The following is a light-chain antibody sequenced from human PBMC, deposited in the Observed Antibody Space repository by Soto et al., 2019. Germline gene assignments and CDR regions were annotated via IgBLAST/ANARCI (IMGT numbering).Light chain of an antibody. J-gene: IGLJ1*01. Sequence: QSALTQPASVSGSPGQSITISCTGTSSDVGSYNLVSWYQQYPGKAPKLMIFEGNKRPSGVSNRFSGSKSGNTASLTISGLQAEDEADYYCCSYAGTTTPYVFGTGTKVTVL. CDR2: EGN. CDR3: CSYAGTTTPYV. V-gene: IGLV2-23*01. CDR1: SSDVGSYNL.